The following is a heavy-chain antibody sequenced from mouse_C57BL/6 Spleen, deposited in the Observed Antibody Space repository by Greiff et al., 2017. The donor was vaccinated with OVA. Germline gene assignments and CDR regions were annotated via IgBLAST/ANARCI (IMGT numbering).Heavy chain of an antibody. D-gene: IGHD2-3*01. CDR2: ISSGSSTI. J-gene: IGHJ4*01. CDR3: ARNDGYYLDSMDY. V-gene: IGHV5-17*01. Sequence: EVKLVESGGGLVKPGGSLKLSCAASGYTFSDYGMHWVRQAPEKGLEWVAYISSGSSTIYYADTVKGRFTISRDNANNTQFLQMTSLRSEDTAMYYCARNDGYYLDSMDYWGQGTSVTVSS. CDR1: GYTFSDYG.